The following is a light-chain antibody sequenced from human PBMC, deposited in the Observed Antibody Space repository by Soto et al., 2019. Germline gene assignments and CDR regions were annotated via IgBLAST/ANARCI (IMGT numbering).Light chain of an antibody. CDR2: EVS. CDR3: SSYTSSSTPVV. Sequence: QSALTQPASVSGSPGQSITISCTGTSSDVGGYNYVSWYQQHPGKAHKLMIYEVSNRPSGVSNRFSGSKSGNTASLTISGLQAEDEADYYCSSYTSSSTPVVFCGGTKVTVL. V-gene: IGLV2-14*01. CDR1: SSDVGGYNY. J-gene: IGLJ2*01.